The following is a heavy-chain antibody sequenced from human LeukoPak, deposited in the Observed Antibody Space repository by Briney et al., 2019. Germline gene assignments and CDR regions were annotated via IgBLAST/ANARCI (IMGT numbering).Heavy chain of an antibody. V-gene: IGHV3-23*01. CDR3: ARYCTGVACYSGVDY. CDR2: ITGGAENT. CDR1: GFTFSGHA. D-gene: IGHD2-8*02. Sequence: PGESLRLSCAASGFTFSGHAMSWVRQAPGKGLNWLSTITGGAENTYYADSVKGRFTISRDNSKNTLCLQMSSLRAEDTAVYYCARYCTGVACYSGVDYWGQGTLVPVSS. J-gene: IGHJ4*02.